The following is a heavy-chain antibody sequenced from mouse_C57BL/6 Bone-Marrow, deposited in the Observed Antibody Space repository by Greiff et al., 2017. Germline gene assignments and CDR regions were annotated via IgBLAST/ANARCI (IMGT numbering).Heavy chain of an antibody. Sequence: EVKLVESGGGLVKPGGSLKLSCAASGFTFSDYGMHWVRQAPEKGLEWVAYISRGSSSINYADTVKGSFTLSRDNAKNTLFLQMTSLRSEDTAMYYCARGGNYLFAYWGQGTLVTVSA. CDR3: ARGGNYLFAY. CDR2: ISRGSSSI. V-gene: IGHV5-17*01. J-gene: IGHJ3*01. D-gene: IGHD2-1*01. CDR1: GFTFSDYG.